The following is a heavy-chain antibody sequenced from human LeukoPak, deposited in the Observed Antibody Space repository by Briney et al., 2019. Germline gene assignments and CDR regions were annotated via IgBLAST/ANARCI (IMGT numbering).Heavy chain of an antibody. Sequence: SETLSLTCTVSGGSISSYYWSWIRQPPGKGLEWIGYIYYSGSTNYNPSLKGRVTISVDTSKNQFSLKLSSVTAADTAVYYCARRSSYYYDSSGYYWFDPWGQGTLVTVSS. CDR2: IYYSGST. D-gene: IGHD3-22*01. CDR3: ARRSSYYYDSSGYYWFDP. V-gene: IGHV4-59*08. CDR1: GGSISSYY. J-gene: IGHJ5*02.